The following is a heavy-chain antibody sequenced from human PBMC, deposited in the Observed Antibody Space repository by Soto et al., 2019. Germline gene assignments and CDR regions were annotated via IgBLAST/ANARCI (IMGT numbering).Heavy chain of an antibody. J-gene: IGHJ2*01. D-gene: IGHD3-22*01. V-gene: IGHV3-23*01. CDR1: GFTFSSYA. CDR2: ISGSGGST. CDR3: AKDADSSGYRYFDL. Sequence: EVHLLESGGGLVQPGGSLRLSCAASGFTFSSYAMSWVRQAPGKGLEWVSAISGSGGSTYYADSVKGRFTISRDNSKNTLYLHMNTLRAEDTAVYDCAKDADSSGYRYFDLWGRGTLVTVSS.